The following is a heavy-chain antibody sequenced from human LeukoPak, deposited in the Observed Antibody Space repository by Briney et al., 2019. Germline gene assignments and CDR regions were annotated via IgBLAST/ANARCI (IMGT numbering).Heavy chain of an antibody. CDR3: ANIPEEVVAATGTGHFDY. J-gene: IGHJ4*02. D-gene: IGHD2-15*01. Sequence: GGSLRLSCAASGFTFDDYGVSWVRQAPGKGLEWVAVISYDGSNRYYADSVNGRFTISRDNSKNTLYLQMNSLRAEDTAVYYCANIPEEVVAATGTGHFDYWGQGTLVTVSS. CDR1: GFTFDDYG. V-gene: IGHV3-30*18. CDR2: ISYDGSNR.